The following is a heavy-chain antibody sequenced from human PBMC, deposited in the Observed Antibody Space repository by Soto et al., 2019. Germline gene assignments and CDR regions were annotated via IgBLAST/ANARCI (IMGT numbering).Heavy chain of an antibody. V-gene: IGHV3-7*01. D-gene: IGHD3-16*01. J-gene: IGHJ4*02. CDR2: IKQDGSET. CDR1: GFTFSNYW. CDR3: VRACNRAACPYYFDF. Sequence: PGGSLRLACAASGFTFSNYWMSWVRQAPGKGLEWVANIKQDGSETFHVDSVKGRFTISRDNAKNSLFLQMNSLRVEDTAVYYYVRACNRAACPYYFDFWGQAILVTVSS.